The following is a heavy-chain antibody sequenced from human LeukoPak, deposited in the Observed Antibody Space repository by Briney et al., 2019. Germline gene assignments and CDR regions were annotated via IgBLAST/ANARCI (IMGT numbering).Heavy chain of an antibody. CDR2: ISAYNGNT. Sequence: ASVTVSCTASGYTFTSYGISWVRQAPGQGLEWMGWISAYNGNTNYAQKLQGRVTMTTDTSTSTAYMELRSLRSDDTAVYYCARVMGGSYYNPVDYWGQGTLVTVSS. J-gene: IGHJ4*02. D-gene: IGHD1-26*01. CDR1: GYTFTSYG. V-gene: IGHV1-18*01. CDR3: ARVMGGSYYNPVDY.